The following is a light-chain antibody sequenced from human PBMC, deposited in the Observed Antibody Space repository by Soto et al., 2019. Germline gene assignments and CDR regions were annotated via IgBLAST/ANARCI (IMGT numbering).Light chain of an antibody. J-gene: IGLJ1*01. CDR1: SSDVGGYNY. V-gene: IGLV2-14*01. Sequence: QSALTQPASVSGSPGQSITISCTGTSSDVGGYNYVSWYQLHPGKAPKLMVYEVSNRPSGVSNRFSGAKSGNTASLTISGRQAEDEADYYCCSYTTSTADVFGTGTKLTVL. CDR3: CSYTTSTADV. CDR2: EVS.